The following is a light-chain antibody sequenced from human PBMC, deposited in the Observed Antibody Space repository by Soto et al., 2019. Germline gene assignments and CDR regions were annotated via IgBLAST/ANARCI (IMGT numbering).Light chain of an antibody. J-gene: IGKJ1*01. Sequence: DIQLTQSPSFLSASEGDRVTITCRAIQGIHIHLAWYQQKPGKAPKLXIYAASTLQSGVLSRFSGNGSGTDFTLTISCLQTEDFATYYCQQYYSYTRTFGQGTKVDIK. V-gene: IGKV1-9*01. CDR3: QQYYSYTRT. CDR1: QGIHIH. CDR2: AAS.